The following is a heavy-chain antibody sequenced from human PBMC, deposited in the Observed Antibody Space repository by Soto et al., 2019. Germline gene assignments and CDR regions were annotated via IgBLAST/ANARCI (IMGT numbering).Heavy chain of an antibody. Sequence: QVQLVQSGAEVKKPGSSVKVSCKASGGTFSSYAMSWVRQAPGQGLEWMGGIIPIFGTAYYAQKFQSRVTITADEATSTAYRELSSLRSEDTAVYYCARGITIIEVVYYYYGMDVWGQGTTDTVSS. CDR1: GGTFSSYA. J-gene: IGHJ6*02. CDR2: IIPIFGTA. CDR3: ARGITIIEVVYYYYGMDV. D-gene: IGHD3-3*01. V-gene: IGHV1-69*01.